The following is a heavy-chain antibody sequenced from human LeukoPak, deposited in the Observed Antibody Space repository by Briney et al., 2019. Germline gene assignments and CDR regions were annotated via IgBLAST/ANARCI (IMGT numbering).Heavy chain of an antibody. D-gene: IGHD2-15*01. V-gene: IGHV4-39*07. J-gene: IGHJ6*03. CDR1: GGSISGSSYY. Sequence: SETLSLTCTVSGGSISGSSYYWGWIRQPPGKGLEWIGSIHYSGSTNYNPSLKSRVTISVDTSKNQFSLKLSSVTAADTAVYYCARGYCSGGSCYSYYYYNYMDVWGKGTTVTVSS. CDR3: ARGYCSGGSCYSYYYYNYMDV. CDR2: IHYSGST.